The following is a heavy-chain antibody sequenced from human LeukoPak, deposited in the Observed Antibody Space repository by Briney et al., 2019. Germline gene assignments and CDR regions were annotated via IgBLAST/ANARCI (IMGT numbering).Heavy chain of an antibody. J-gene: IGHJ4*02. D-gene: IGHD5-24*01. CDR2: ISYDGSNK. Sequence: GGSLRLSCAASGLTFSSYGMHWVRQAPGKGLEWVAVISYDGSNKYYADSVKGRFTISRDNSKNTLYLQMNSLRAEDTAIYYCARDNNCDYWGQGTLVTVSS. V-gene: IGHV3-30*03. CDR1: GLTFSSYG. CDR3: ARDNNCDY.